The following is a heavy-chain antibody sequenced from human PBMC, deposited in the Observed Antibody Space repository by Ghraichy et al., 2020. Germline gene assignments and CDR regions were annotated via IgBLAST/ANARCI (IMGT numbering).Heavy chain of an antibody. D-gene: IGHD6-13*01. Sequence: RVSLRLSCAASGFTFSAYAMHWVRQAPGTGLEWVSFISYDGRKNSYADSVKGRFTVSRDNSKNTLYLQMNSLRAEDTGFYYCKQHPSISGAGTQRGYWGQGTLVTASS. CDR1: GFTFSAYA. CDR2: ISYDGRKN. CDR3: KQHPSISGAGTQRGY. V-gene: IGHV3-30*03. J-gene: IGHJ4*02.